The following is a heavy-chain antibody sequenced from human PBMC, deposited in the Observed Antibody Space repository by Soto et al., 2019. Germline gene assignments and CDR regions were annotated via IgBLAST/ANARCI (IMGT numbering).Heavy chain of an antibody. CDR2: INHSGST. Sequence: TSETLSLTCAVYGGSFSGYYWSWIRQPPGKGLEWIGEINHSGSTNYNPSLKSRVTISVDTSKNQFSPKLSSVTAADTAVYYCARGLGVGGSYFSYYYGMDVWGQGTTVTVSS. CDR3: ARGLGVGGSYFSYYYGMDV. V-gene: IGHV4-34*01. J-gene: IGHJ6*02. D-gene: IGHD1-26*01. CDR1: GGSFSGYY.